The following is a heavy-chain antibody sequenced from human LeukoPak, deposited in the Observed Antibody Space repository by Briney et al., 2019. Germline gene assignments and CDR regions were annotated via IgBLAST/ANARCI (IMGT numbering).Heavy chain of an antibody. Sequence: GGSLRLSCAASGFTFSSYGMHWVRQAPGKGLEWVAVISYDGSNKYYADSVKGRFTISRDNSKNTLYLQMNSLRAEDTAVYYCASGFEYYYVYWGQGTLVTVSS. CDR2: ISYDGSNK. J-gene: IGHJ4*02. CDR1: GFTFSSYG. CDR3: ASGFEYYYVY. D-gene: IGHD3-10*02. V-gene: IGHV3-30*03.